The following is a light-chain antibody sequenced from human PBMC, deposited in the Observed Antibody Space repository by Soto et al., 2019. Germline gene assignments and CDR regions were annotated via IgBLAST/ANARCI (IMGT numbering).Light chain of an antibody. CDR1: QSVSSSY. CDR3: QQYGTSPWT. V-gene: IGKV3-20*01. J-gene: IGKJ1*01. Sequence: EIVLTQSPGTLFLSPGERATLSCRASQSVSSSYLAWYQQKPGQAPRLLIYGASSRATGIPGRFSGSGSGTDFTLTISRLEPEDFAVYYCQQYGTSPWTFGQGTKVDIK. CDR2: GAS.